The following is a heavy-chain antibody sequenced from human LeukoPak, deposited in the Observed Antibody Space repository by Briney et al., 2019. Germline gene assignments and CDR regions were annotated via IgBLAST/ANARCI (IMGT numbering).Heavy chain of an antibody. D-gene: IGHD6-19*01. CDR1: GYTFRNFG. CDR2: ITTDDETT. J-gene: IGHJ4*02. Sequence: ASVKVSCKASGYTFRNFGITWVRQAPGQGLEWLGWITTDDETTNYAQKFQGRVTMTRDTSISTAYMELSRLRSDDTAVYYCARDVRAVAGHFDYWGQGTLVTVSS. V-gene: IGHV1-18*01. CDR3: ARDVRAVAGHFDY.